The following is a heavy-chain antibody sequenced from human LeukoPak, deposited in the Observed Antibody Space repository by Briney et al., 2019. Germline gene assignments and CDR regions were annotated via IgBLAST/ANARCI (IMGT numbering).Heavy chain of an antibody. D-gene: IGHD2/OR15-2a*01. Sequence: GGSLRLSCAASGYTFSSYNMNWVRQAPGKGLEWVSYISSSSSTIYYADSVKGRFTISRDNAKNSLYLQMNRLRDEDTAVYYCARKGYFEAHFDYWGEGTLVTVSS. V-gene: IGHV3-48*02. CDR3: ARKGYFEAHFDY. J-gene: IGHJ4*02. CDR1: GYTFSSYN. CDR2: ISSSSSTI.